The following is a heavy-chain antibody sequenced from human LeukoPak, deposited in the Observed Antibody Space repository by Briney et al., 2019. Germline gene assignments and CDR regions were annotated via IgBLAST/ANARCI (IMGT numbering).Heavy chain of an antibody. J-gene: IGHJ6*03. Sequence: SETLSLTCSVSGGSISSTSYYWGWIRQPPGKGLEWIGSIYDSGTTYYNPSLKRRVTISVDTSKNQFSLKLSSVTAADTAVYYCARHDGGHYYYYMDVWGKGTTVTVSS. CDR3: ARHDGGHYYYYMDV. D-gene: IGHD3-3*01. V-gene: IGHV4-39*01. CDR2: IYDSGTT. CDR1: GGSISSTSYY.